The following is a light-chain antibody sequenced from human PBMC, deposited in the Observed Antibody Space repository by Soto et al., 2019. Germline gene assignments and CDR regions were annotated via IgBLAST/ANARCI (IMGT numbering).Light chain of an antibody. CDR2: EVS. Sequence: QSVLTQPPSASGSPGQSVTLSCTGTSSDVGGYNYVSWYQQHPGKAPKLMIYEVSKRPSGVPDRFSGSKSGNTASLTVSGLQAEDEADYYCSSYAGSNNFWVFGGGTKLTVL. CDR1: SSDVGGYNY. J-gene: IGLJ3*02. CDR3: SSYAGSNNFWV. V-gene: IGLV2-8*01.